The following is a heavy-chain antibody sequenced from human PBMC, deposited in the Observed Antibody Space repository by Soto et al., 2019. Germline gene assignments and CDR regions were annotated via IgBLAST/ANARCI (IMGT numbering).Heavy chain of an antibody. CDR1: GDSISSHY. CDR2: IYYSGTT. V-gene: IGHV4-59*11. D-gene: IGHD3-16*01. Sequence: QVQLQESGPGLVKPSETLSLTCTISGDSISSHYWSWVRQPPGKGLEWIGYIYYSGTTSYNPSLKRRVTISADTSNNQFSLKLASVTAADTAVYYCARDWGTDSYYYYMDVWGKGTTVTVSS. J-gene: IGHJ6*03. CDR3: ARDWGTDSYYYYMDV.